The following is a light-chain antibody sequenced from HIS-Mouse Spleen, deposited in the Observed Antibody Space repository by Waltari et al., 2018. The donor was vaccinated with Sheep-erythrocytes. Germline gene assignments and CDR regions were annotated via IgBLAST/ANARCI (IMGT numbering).Light chain of an antibody. CDR2: DVS. CDR3: SSYTSSSTWV. J-gene: IGLJ3*02. Sequence: SALTQPPTVSGSPGQPVTTPCTGTSSDVGGDNSVSWYQQHPGKAPKLMIYDVSKRPSGVPDRFSGSKSGNTASLTISGLQAEDEADYYCSSYTSSSTWVFGGGTKLTVL. CDR1: SSDVGGDNS. V-gene: IGLV2-11*01.